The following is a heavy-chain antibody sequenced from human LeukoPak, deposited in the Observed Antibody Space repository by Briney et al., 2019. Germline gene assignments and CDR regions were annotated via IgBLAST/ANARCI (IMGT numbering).Heavy chain of an antibody. CDR1: GFTISSNY. J-gene: IGHJ3*01. V-gene: IGHV3-53*01. CDR2: IYTGGNT. Sequence: GGSLRLSCAASGFTISSNYMTWVRQAPGKGLEWVSVIYTGGNTYYTDSVRGRFTIARDNSKNTLYLQMNSLRADDTAVYYCARARQEAAGTGAFDVWGQGTMVTASS. CDR3: ARARQEAAGTGAFDV. D-gene: IGHD6-13*01.